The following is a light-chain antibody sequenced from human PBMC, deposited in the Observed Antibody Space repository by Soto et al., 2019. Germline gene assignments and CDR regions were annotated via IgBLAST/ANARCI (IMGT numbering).Light chain of an antibody. V-gene: IGLV2-11*01. CDR3: CSYAGSYTFV. Sequence: QSALTQPRSVSGSPRQSVTISCTGTSSDVGGYNYVSWYQHHPGKAPKLMIYDVNERPSGVPDRFSGSKSGNTASLTISGLQAGDEADYYCCSYAGSYTFVFGTGTKVTVL. CDR1: SSDVGGYNY. CDR2: DVN. J-gene: IGLJ1*01.